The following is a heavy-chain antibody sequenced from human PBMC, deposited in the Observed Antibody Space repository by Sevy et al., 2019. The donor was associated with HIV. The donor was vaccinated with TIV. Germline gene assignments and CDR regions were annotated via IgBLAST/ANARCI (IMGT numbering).Heavy chain of an antibody. CDR3: TKDLGATLVPAYCYDGTCWPRDGFEI. V-gene: IGHV3-9*01. J-gene: IGHJ3*02. D-gene: IGHD2-21*01. CDR2: VSWNSASI. Sequence: GGSLRLSCAASGFTFDDYAMHWVRQAPGKGLEWVSGVSWNSASIGYAGSVRGRFTISRDNAKNSLSLQMNSLTSEDTAFYYCTKDLGATLVPAYCYDGTCWPRDGFEIWGHGTMVTVSS. CDR1: GFTFDDYA.